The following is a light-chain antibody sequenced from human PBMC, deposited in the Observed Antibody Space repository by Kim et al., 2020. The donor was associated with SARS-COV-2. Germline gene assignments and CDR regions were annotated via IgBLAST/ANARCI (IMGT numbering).Light chain of an antibody. J-gene: IGKJ4*01. Sequence: ASVGHSVTITCQASQRISYYLNWYQQTPGKAPKLLISGAASLLSGVPSRFSGSGSGTDFTLTISSLEPEDSATYYCQHSYTTPPTFGGGTKVDIK. CDR1: QRISYY. V-gene: IGKV1-39*01. CDR2: GAA. CDR3: QHSYTTPPT.